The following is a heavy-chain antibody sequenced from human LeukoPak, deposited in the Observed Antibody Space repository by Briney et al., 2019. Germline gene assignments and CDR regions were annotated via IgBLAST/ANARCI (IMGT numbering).Heavy chain of an antibody. J-gene: IGHJ4*02. Sequence: GGSLRLSCAASGFTVSSNYMGWVRQAPGKGLEWVSVIYSGGRTYYADSVKGRLTISRDNSKNTLYLQMNSLRAEDTAMYYCASPTYYSESSGYLGVYYLDYWDQGTLVTVSS. D-gene: IGHD3-22*01. CDR2: IYSGGRT. CDR1: GFTVSSNY. CDR3: ASPTYYSESSGYLGVYYLDY. V-gene: IGHV3-53*05.